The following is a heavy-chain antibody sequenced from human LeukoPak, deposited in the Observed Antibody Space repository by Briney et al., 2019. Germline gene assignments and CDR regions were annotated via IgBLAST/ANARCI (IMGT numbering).Heavy chain of an antibody. CDR2: IQQGGSAK. D-gene: IGHD5-24*01. V-gene: IGHV3-7*01. CDR3: ARIRGDGSTFDY. CDR1: GFTSSSYW. Sequence: PGGSLRLSCAASGFTSSSYWMSWVRQAPGKGLEWVANIQQGGSAKYYMDSVKGRFTISRDDAKSSLYLQMNSLRAEDTAVYFCARIRGDGSTFDYWGQGTLVTVSS. J-gene: IGHJ4*02.